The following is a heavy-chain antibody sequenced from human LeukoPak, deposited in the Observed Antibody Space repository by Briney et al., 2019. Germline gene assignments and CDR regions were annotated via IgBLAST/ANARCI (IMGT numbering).Heavy chain of an antibody. CDR3: ARAPRD. V-gene: IGHV4-61*02. J-gene: IGHJ4*02. Sequence: SETLSLTCTVSGGSISSGSYYWNWIRQPAGKGLEWLGRIYTSGSTNYNPSLESRVTISMDTSKNQFSLKLTSVTAADTAVYYCARAPRDWGQGTLVTVSS. CDR1: GGSISSGSYY. CDR2: IYTSGST.